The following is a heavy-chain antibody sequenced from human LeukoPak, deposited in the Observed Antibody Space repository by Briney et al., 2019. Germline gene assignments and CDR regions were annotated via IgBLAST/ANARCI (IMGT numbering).Heavy chain of an antibody. CDR3: AKGGYCSGGSGYFSPFYHDY. V-gene: IGHV3-23*01. CDR2: FSGSGGST. CDR1: GFTFSSYA. D-gene: IGHD2-15*01. J-gene: IGHJ4*02. Sequence: HPGGSLRLSCVAFGFTFSSYAMSCVRQAPRKGLEWVSAFSGSGGSTYYADSVKGRFTISRDNSKNTLYLQMNSLRAEDTAVYYCAKGGYCSGGSGYFSPFYHDYWGQGTLVTVAS.